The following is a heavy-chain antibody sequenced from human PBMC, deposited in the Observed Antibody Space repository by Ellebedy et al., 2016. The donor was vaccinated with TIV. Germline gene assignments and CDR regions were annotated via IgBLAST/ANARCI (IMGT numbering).Heavy chain of an antibody. CDR1: GFTFSSYA. CDR3: VKAPTTTTWAPFDY. CDR2: ISSNGGST. V-gene: IGHV3-64D*06. Sequence: PGGSLRLSCSASGFTFSSYAMHWVRQAPGKGLEYVSAISSNGGSTYYADSVQGRFTISRDNSKNTLFLQMSSLRTDDTAVYYCVKAPTTTTWAPFDYWGQGTLVTVSS. D-gene: IGHD1-26*01. J-gene: IGHJ4*02.